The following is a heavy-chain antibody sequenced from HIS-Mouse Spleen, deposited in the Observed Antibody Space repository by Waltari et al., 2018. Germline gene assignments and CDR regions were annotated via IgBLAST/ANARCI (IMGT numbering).Heavy chain of an antibody. Sequence: QLQLQESGPGLVKPSETLSLTCTVSGGSISSSRYYWGWIRQPPGKGLEWIGSIYYSGSTYYNPSLKSRVTISVDTSKNQFSLKLSSVTAADTAVYYCARDRAQLGIGVDAFDIWGQGTMVTVSS. D-gene: IGHD7-27*01. CDR2: IYYSGST. V-gene: IGHV4-39*07. J-gene: IGHJ3*02. CDR1: GGSISSSRYY. CDR3: ARDRAQLGIGVDAFDI.